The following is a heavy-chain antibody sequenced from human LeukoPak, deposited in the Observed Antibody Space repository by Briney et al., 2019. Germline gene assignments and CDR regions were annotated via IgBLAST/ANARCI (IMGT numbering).Heavy chain of an antibody. D-gene: IGHD6-13*01. J-gene: IGHJ4*02. CDR3: ARGQLGVAASAY. Sequence: ASVKVSCKASGGTFSSYAISWVRQAPGQGLEWMGRIIPILGIANYAQKFQGRVTITADKSTSTAYMELTSLRSEDTAVYYCARGQLGVAASAYWGQGTLVTVSS. V-gene: IGHV1-69*04. CDR1: GGTFSSYA. CDR2: IIPILGIA.